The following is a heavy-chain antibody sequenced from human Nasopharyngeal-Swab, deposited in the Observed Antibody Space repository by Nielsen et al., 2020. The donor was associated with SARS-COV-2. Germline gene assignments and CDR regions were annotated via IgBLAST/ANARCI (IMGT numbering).Heavy chain of an antibody. CDR3: ATQRGRYYFDY. J-gene: IGHJ4*02. CDR2: IYYSGST. V-gene: IGHV4-39*07. D-gene: IGHD3-16*01. Sequence: ESLKISCTVSGGSISSSSYYWGWIRQPPGKGLEWIGSIYYSGSTYYNPSLKSRVTISVDTSKNQFSLKLSSVTAADTAVYYCATQRGRYYFDYWGQGTLVTVSS. CDR1: GGSISSSSYY.